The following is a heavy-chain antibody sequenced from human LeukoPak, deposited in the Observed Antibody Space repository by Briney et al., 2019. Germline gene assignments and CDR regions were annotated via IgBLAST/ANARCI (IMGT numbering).Heavy chain of an antibody. CDR3: ARGFYCSGGGCYAGALDI. D-gene: IGHD2-15*01. CDR1: GGTFSTYA. CDR2: ITAYNGNT. Sequence: ASVKVSCKASGGTFSTYAISWVRQAPGQGLEWVGWITAYNGNTKYAQKLQGRVTMTTDTSTSTAYMELRSLRSDDTAVYYCARGFYCSGGGCYAGALDIWGQGTMVTVSS. J-gene: IGHJ3*02. V-gene: IGHV1-18*01.